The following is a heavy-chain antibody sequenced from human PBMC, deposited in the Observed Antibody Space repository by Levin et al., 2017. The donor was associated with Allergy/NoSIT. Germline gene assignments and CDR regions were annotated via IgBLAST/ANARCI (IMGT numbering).Heavy chain of an antibody. D-gene: IGHD3-3*01. CDR1: GYTLSSYY. CDR3: ARRRHDFFEASWDSFDT. J-gene: IGHJ3*02. Sequence: GESLKISCKDHGYTLSSYYINWVRHTPGKGLEWMGRIDPSDSFTNYNPSFRGHVSLSADKSVGTVYLQWSALKASDTAMYFCARRRHDFFEASWDSFDTWGQGTTVTVSS. CDR2: IDPSDSFT. V-gene: IGHV5-10-1*01.